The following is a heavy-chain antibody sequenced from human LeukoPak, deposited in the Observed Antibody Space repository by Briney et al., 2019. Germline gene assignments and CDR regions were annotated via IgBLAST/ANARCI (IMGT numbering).Heavy chain of an antibody. CDR1: GFTFSNYW. Sequence: GGSLRLSCAASGFTFSNYWMHWVRQAPGKGLVWVSRINRDGRSTNYADSVKGRLTISRDNSKNTLYLQINSLRAEDTVVYYCVKDSEQWLVRAFQHWGQGTLVTVSS. V-gene: IGHV3-74*01. CDR2: INRDGRST. CDR3: VKDSEQWLVRAFQH. D-gene: IGHD6-19*01. J-gene: IGHJ1*01.